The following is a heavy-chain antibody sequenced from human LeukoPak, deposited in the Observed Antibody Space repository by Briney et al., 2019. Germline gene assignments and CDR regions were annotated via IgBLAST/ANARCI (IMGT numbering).Heavy chain of an antibody. CDR2: ISGSGGST. Sequence: GRSLRLSCAASGFTFDDYAMHWVRQAPGKGLEWVSAISGSGGSTYYADSVKGRFAISRDNSKNTLFLQMNSLRAEDTAVYYCAKMTYASGSSKFDYWGQGTLVTVSS. CDR3: AKMTYASGSSKFDY. D-gene: IGHD3-10*01. V-gene: IGHV3-23*01. CDR1: GFTFDDYA. J-gene: IGHJ4*02.